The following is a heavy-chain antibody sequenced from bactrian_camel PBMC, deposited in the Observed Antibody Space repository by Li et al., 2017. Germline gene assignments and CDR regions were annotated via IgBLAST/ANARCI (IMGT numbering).Heavy chain of an antibody. V-gene: IGHV3S42*01. CDR3: AKDRGGYYGFGY. J-gene: IGHJ6*01. Sequence: VQLVESGGGSVQAGGSLRLSCEASGFTGDTYSMGWFRQAPGEGRVGVAAIDTDGGTSYEDSVKGRFTISRDNAKNTQYLQLNSLKTEDTAMYHCAKDRGGYYGFGYWGQGTQVTV. D-gene: IGHD2*01. CDR1: GFTGDTYS. CDR2: IDTDGGT.